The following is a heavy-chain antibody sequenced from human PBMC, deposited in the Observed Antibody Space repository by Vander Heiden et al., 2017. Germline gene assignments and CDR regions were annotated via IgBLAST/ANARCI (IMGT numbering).Heavy chain of an antibody. Sequence: EVQLLESGGGLVQPGGSLRLSCAASGFIFTTYAMSWVRQAPGKGLEWVSGISSSGGGTHYADSVRGRFTISRDNSKNTLYLQMKSLRVEDTAVYYCAKDRDTSGWFGSEDYWGQGTLVTVSS. CDR1: GFIFTTYA. CDR2: ISSSGGGT. J-gene: IGHJ4*02. CDR3: AKDRDTSGWFGSEDY. D-gene: IGHD6-19*01. V-gene: IGHV3-23*01.